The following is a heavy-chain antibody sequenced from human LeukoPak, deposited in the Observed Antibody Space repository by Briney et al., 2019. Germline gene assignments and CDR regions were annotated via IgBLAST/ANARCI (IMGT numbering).Heavy chain of an antibody. CDR1: GFTFSSYA. J-gene: IGHJ4*02. Sequence: PGGSLRLSCAASGFTFSSYAMSWVRQAPGKGLEWVSAISGSGGSTYYADSVKGRFTISRDNSKNTLYLQMNSLRAEDTAVYYCAKDGIVGMATTYTAFDYWGQGTLVTVSS. CDR3: AKDGIVGMATTYTAFDY. V-gene: IGHV3-23*01. CDR2: ISGSGGST. D-gene: IGHD5-24*01.